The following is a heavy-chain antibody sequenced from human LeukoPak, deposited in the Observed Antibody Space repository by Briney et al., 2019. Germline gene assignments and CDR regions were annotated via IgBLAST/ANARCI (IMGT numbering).Heavy chain of an antibody. CDR1: GGSISSSSYY. V-gene: IGHV4-39*07. CDR3: ARDVSGYAWFDP. D-gene: IGHD3-22*01. CDR2: IYYSGST. J-gene: IGHJ5*02. Sequence: PSETLSLTCTVSGGSISSSSYYWGWIRQPPGKGLEWIGSIYYSGSTYYNPSLKSRVTISVDTSKNQFSLKLSSVTAADTAVYYCARDVSGYAWFDPWGQGTLVTVSS.